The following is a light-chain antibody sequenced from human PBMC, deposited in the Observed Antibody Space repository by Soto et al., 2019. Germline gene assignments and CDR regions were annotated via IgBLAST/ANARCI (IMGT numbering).Light chain of an antibody. Sequence: DIVMTQSPDSLAVSLGERATINCKSSPSVLYSSNNKNYLAWYQQKPGQPPKLLIYWASTRESGVPDRFSGSGSGTDLTLTISSLQAEDVAVYYCQQYYSTPWTFGQGTKVVIK. V-gene: IGKV4-1*01. J-gene: IGKJ1*01. CDR1: PSVLYSSNNKNY. CDR3: QQYYSTPWT. CDR2: WAS.